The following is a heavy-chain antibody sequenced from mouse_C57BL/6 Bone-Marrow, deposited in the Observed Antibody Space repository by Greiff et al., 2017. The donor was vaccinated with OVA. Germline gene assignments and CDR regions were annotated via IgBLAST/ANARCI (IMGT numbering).Heavy chain of an antibody. CDR1: GYTFTDYN. CDR3: ARNCGSSYGYFDV. Sequence: VQLQQSGPELVKPGASVKMSCKASGYTFTDYNMHWVKQSHGKSLEWIGYINPNNGGTSYNQKFKGKATLTVNKSSSTAYMALRSLTSEDAAVYYGARNCGSSYGYFDVWGTGTTGTVSA. J-gene: IGHJ1*03. V-gene: IGHV1-22*01. D-gene: IGHD1-1*01. CDR2: INPNNGGT.